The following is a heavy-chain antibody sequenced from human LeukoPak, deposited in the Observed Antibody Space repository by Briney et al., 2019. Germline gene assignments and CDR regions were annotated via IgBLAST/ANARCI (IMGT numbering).Heavy chain of an antibody. V-gene: IGHV1-18*01. CDR2: ISGYNGNT. J-gene: IGHJ6*02. CDR3: ATGSITMIRGVTYFYYGMDV. Sequence: GASMKVSCKASGYTLKTYGISWVRQAPGQGLEWMGWISGYNGNTKFAQNFQGRVTMTTDTSTNTAHMELRSLKSDDTAVYYCATGSITMIRGVTYFYYGMDVWGQGTTVTVSS. D-gene: IGHD3-10*01. CDR1: GYTLKTYG.